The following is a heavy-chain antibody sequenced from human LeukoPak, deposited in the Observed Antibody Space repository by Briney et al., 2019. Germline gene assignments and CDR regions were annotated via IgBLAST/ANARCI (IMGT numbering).Heavy chain of an antibody. CDR2: IYTSGST. V-gene: IGHV4-4*07. CDR1: GGSISSYY. D-gene: IGHD3-10*01. Sequence: SETLSLTCTVSGGSISSYYWSWIRQPAGKGLEWIGRIYTSGSTNYNPSLKSRVTMSVDTSKNQFSLQLNSVTPEDTAVYYCAKVTMVRGVIPDAFDIWGQGTMVTVSS. CDR3: AKVTMVRGVIPDAFDI. J-gene: IGHJ3*02.